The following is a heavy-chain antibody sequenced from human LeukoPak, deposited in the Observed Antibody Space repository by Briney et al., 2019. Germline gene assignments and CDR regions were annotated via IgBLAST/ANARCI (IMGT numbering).Heavy chain of an antibody. Sequence: ASVKVSCKASGGTFSSYAISWVRQAPGQGLEWMGGIIPIFGTANYAQKFQGRVTITADKSTSTAYMELSSLRSEDTAVYYCARVAQGGSYSDYWGQGTLVTVSS. CDR1: GGTFSSYA. CDR3: ARVAQGGSYSDY. J-gene: IGHJ4*02. D-gene: IGHD3-16*01. V-gene: IGHV1-69*06. CDR2: IIPIFGTA.